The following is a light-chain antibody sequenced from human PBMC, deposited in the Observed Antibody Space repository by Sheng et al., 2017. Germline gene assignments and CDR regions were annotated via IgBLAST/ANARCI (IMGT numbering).Light chain of an antibody. CDR3: QQSYSSVMYT. Sequence: DIQMTQSPSSLSASIGDRVTITCRPSRNINSKLNWYQQKPGKAPQLLIYAASTLQSGVPSRFSGSGSGTDFTLTINSLQPEDFATYYCQQSYSSVMYTFGQGTKLEIK. J-gene: IGKJ2*01. V-gene: IGKV1-39*01. CDR1: RNINSK. CDR2: AAS.